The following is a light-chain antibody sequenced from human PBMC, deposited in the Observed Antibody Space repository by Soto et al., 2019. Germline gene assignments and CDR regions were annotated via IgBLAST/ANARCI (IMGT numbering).Light chain of an antibody. CDR1: SSDVGSYNF. CDR3: CSYAGDSAWV. Sequence: QSALTQPASVSGSPGQSITISCTGTSSDVGSYNFVSWYQQHPGKAPKLMIYEGSKRPSGVSNRFSGSKSGNTASLTISRLQAEDEADYYCCSYAGDSAWVFGGGTKLTVL. CDR2: EGS. V-gene: IGLV2-23*01. J-gene: IGLJ3*02.